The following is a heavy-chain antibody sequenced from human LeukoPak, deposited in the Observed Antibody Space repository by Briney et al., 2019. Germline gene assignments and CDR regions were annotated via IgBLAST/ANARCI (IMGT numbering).Heavy chain of an antibody. CDR2: ISSSSSTI. V-gene: IGHV3-48*01. CDR3: AREDFRSHFDY. J-gene: IGHJ4*02. Sequence: GGSLRLSCAASGFTFSSYSMNWVRQAPGKGLEWVSYISSSSSTIYYADSVKGRFTISRDNAKNSLYLQMNSLRAEDTAVYYCAREDFRSHFDYWGQGTLVTVSS. D-gene: IGHD3/OR15-3a*01. CDR1: GFTFSSYS.